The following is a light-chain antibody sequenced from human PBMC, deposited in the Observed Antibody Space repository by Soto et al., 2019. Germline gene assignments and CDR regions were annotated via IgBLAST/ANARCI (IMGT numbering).Light chain of an antibody. J-gene: IGKJ1*01. V-gene: IGKV3-20*01. CDR3: QQYGSSLWT. CDR2: AAS. CDR1: QNVENK. Sequence: EIVMTQSPPTLSVSPGERATLSCRASQNVENKLAWYQQRPGQSPRLLIYAASTRATGIPDRFSGSGSGTDLTLTISRLEPEDFEVYYCQQYGSSLWTFGQGTKVDIK.